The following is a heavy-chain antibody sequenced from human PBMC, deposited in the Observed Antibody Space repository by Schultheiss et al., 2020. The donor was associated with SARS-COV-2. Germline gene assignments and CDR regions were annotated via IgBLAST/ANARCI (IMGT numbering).Heavy chain of an antibody. D-gene: IGHD3-3*01. CDR2: INHRGST. CDR3: ARGATYYDFWSGYRRSFRAFDI. CDR1: GGSISSYY. V-gene: IGHV4-34*01. Sequence: SETLSLTCTVSGGSISSYYWSWIRQPPGKGLEWIGEINHRGSTDYNPSLKSRVTISVDTSKNQFSLKLSSVTAADTAVYYCARGATYYDFWSGYRRSFRAFDIWGQGTMVTVSS. J-gene: IGHJ3*02.